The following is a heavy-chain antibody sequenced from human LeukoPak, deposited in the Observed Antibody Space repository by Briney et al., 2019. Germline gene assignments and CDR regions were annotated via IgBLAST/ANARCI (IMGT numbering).Heavy chain of an antibody. J-gene: IGHJ4*02. CDR3: ARDRPLYGDYVHGFDY. D-gene: IGHD4-17*01. CDR2: ISGKNGNT. Sequence: GASVKVSCKASGYTFTSYGISWVRQAPGQGLEWMGWISGKNGNTNYAQRLQGRVTMTTDTSTRTAYMELRSLRSDDTAVYYCARDRPLYGDYVHGFDYWGQGTLVTVSS. CDR1: GYTFTSYG. V-gene: IGHV1-18*01.